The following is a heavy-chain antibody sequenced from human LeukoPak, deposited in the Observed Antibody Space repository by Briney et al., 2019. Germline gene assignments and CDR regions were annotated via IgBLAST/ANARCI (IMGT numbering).Heavy chain of an antibody. D-gene: IGHD6-13*01. J-gene: IGHJ3*02. V-gene: IGHV3-21*01. Sequence: GGSLRLSCAASGFTFSSYSMNWVRQAPGKGLEWVSSISSSSSYIYYADSVKGRFAISRDNAKNSLYLQMNSLRAEDTAVYYCARDRMEQQPDAFDIWGQGTMVTVSS. CDR3: ARDRMEQQPDAFDI. CDR1: GFTFSSYS. CDR2: ISSSSSYI.